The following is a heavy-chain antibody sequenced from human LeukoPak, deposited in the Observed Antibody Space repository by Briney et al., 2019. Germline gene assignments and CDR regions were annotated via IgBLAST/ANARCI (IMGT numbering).Heavy chain of an antibody. CDR1: GESFSGYS. CDR3: HQRVLDHYYGMDV. J-gene: IGHJ6*02. V-gene: IGHV4-34*01. CDR2: IKHSGST. Sequence: SETLSLTCAVYGESFSGYSWSWIRQPPGKGLEFIGEIKHSGSTNYNPSLKSRVTISVDTSKNQFSLNLSSVTAADTAVYYCHQRVLDHYYGMDVWGQRTTVTV.